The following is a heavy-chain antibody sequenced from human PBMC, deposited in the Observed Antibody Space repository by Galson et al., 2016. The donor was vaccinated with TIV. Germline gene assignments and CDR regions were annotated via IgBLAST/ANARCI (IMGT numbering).Heavy chain of an antibody. D-gene: IGHD1-14*01. J-gene: IGHJ4*02. V-gene: IGHV3-7*01. CDR3: AREIPGGTTDLDC. CDR1: GFAFSNYW. Sequence: SLRLSCAASGFAFSNYWMSWVRQAPGKGLEWVANIKDDGSDNNYVDSVWGRFNISRDNAKNSMFLQINSLRVEDTAVYYCAREIPGGTTDLDCWGQGTLVTFSS. CDR2: IKDDGSDN.